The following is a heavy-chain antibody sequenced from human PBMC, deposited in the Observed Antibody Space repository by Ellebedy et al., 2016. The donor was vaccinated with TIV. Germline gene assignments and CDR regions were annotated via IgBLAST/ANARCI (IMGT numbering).Heavy chain of an antibody. V-gene: IGHV4-59*12. CDR3: ATDQESYYESFGYRRAFDY. J-gene: IGHJ4*02. Sequence: SETLSLXXSVSGDSIISYYWSWIRQPPGKGLEWVGYIYYSGNTKYNPSLKSRVTMSEDTSKNHLSLKLTSVTAADTAFYYCATDQESYYESFGYRRAFDYWGQGTLVTVSS. D-gene: IGHD3-22*01. CDR2: IYYSGNT. CDR1: GDSIISYY.